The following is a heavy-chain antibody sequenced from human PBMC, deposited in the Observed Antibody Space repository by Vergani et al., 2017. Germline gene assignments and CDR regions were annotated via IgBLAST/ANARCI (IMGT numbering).Heavy chain of an antibody. D-gene: IGHD3-10*01. CDR1: GFTFSSYS. Sequence: EVQLLESGGGLVKPGGSLRLSCAASGFTFSSYSMNWVRQAPGKGLEWVSSISSSSSYIYYANSVKGRFTISRDNAKNSRYLQMNSLRAEDTAVYYCARDHVVVRGVIGFGMDVWGQGTTVTVSS. CDR3: ARDHVVVRGVIGFGMDV. J-gene: IGHJ6*02. V-gene: IGHV3-21*01. CDR2: ISSSSSYI.